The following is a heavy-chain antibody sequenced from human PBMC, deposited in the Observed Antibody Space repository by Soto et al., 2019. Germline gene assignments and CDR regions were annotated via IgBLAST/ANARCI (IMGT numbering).Heavy chain of an antibody. CDR2: IYYSGST. Sequence: SETLSLTCTVSGGSISSGGYYWSWIRQHPGKGLEWIGYIYYSGSTYYNPSLKSRVTISVDTSKNQFSLKLSSVTAADTAVYYCARILLYYYDSSGGGHFDYWGQGTLVTVSS. D-gene: IGHD3-22*01. J-gene: IGHJ4*02. CDR3: ARILLYYYDSSGGGHFDY. CDR1: GGSISSGGYY. V-gene: IGHV4-31*03.